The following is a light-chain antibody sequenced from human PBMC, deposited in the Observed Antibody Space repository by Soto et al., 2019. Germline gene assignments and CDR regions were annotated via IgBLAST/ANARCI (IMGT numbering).Light chain of an antibody. Sequence: IVLTQSPGTLSLSPGERATLSCRASQSFSSRYLAWYQQKPGQAPRLLIYEASSRATGIPDRFSGSGSGTDFTFTISRLEPEDFAVYYCQQYGSSPRAFGPGTKVDIK. V-gene: IGKV3-20*01. CDR1: QSFSSRY. CDR3: QQYGSSPRA. J-gene: IGKJ3*01. CDR2: EAS.